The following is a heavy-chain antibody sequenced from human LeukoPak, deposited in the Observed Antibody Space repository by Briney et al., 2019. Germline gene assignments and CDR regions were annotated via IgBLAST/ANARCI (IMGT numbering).Heavy chain of an antibody. CDR3: AKAHTVTTLYWFDP. CDR2: ISYDGSNQ. V-gene: IGHV3-30*18. J-gene: IGHJ5*02. D-gene: IGHD4-17*01. CDR1: GFTFSSYG. Sequence: PGGSLRLSCAATGFTFSSYGMHWVRQAPGKGLEWVAVISYDGSNQYYADYVKGRFTISRDNSKNTLYLQMNSLRGADTAVYYCAKAHTVTTLYWFDPWGQGTLVTVSS.